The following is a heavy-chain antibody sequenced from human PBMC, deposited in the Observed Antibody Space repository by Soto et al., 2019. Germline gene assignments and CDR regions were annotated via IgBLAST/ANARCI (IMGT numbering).Heavy chain of an antibody. CDR1: GGSISSSSYY. D-gene: IGHD3-16*02. V-gene: IGHV4-39*01. J-gene: IGHJ5*02. CDR2: IYYSGST. CDR3: AKGLTLYDYVWGSYPVGWFDT. Sequence: QLQLQESGPGLVKPSETLSLTCTVSGGSISSSSYYWGWIRQPPGKGLEWIGSIYYSGSTYYNPSLKSRVTISVDTSKNQFSLKLSSVTAADTAVYYCAKGLTLYDYVWGSYPVGWFDTWGQGTLVTVSS.